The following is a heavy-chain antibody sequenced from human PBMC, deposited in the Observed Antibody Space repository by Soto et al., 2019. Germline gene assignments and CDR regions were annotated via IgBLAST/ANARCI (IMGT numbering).Heavy chain of an antibody. D-gene: IGHD2-15*01. CDR3: ARHVSYGGKDGPVSDY. J-gene: IGHJ4*02. Sequence: ASVKVSCKASGYTFTSYGISWVRQAPGQGLEWMEWISAYNGNTNYAQKLQGRVTISVDTSKNQFSLKLSSVTAADTAVYYCARHVSYGGKDGPVSDYWGQGTLVTVSS. CDR1: GYTFTSYG. V-gene: IGHV1-18*01. CDR2: ISAYNGNT.